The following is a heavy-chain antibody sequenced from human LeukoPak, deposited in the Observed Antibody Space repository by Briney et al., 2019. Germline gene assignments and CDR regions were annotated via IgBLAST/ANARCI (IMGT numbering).Heavy chain of an antibody. J-gene: IGHJ5*02. V-gene: IGHV3-48*03. CDR1: GFTFSSYE. CDR2: IGSSGSIT. CDR3: ARELGVYNWFDP. Sequence: PGGSLRLSCVASGFTFSSYEMNWVRQAPGKGLECISYIGSSGSITYYADSVKGRFTISRDNAKNSLYLQMNSLRAEDTAVYYCARELGVYNWFDPWGQGTLVTVSS. D-gene: IGHD3-10*01.